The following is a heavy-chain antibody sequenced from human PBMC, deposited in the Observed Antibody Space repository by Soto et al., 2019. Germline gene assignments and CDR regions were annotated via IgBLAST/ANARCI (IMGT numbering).Heavy chain of an antibody. CDR1: GYTFTGYY. V-gene: IGHV1-2*02. CDR3: AGTSCSSTTCPTTY. J-gene: IGHJ4*02. D-gene: IGHD2-2*01. CDR2: INPHSGGT. Sequence: QVQLVQSGAEVKKPGASVKASCKTSGYTFTGYYIYWVRQAPGQGLEWMGWINPHSGGTDSSQKFQGRVTMTRDTSISTAYMELSRLRSDDTAVYYCAGTSCSSTTCPTTYWGQGTLVTVSS.